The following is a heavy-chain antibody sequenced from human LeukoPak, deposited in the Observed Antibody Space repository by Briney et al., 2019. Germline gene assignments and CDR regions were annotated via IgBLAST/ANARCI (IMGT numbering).Heavy chain of an antibody. CDR2: ISYDGSSK. D-gene: IGHD5-12*01. V-gene: IGHV3-30*18. CDR3: TKWPPGAFDI. Sequence: GGSLRLSCAASGFTFSSYGMHWVRQAPGKGLEWVAVISYDGSSKYYGDSVKGRFTISRDNSKNTLYLQMNSLRAEDTAEYYCTKWPPGAFDIWGQGTMVTVSS. CDR1: GFTFSSYG. J-gene: IGHJ3*02.